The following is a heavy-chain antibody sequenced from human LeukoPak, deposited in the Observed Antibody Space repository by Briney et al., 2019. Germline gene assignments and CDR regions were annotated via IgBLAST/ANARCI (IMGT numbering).Heavy chain of an antibody. CDR1: GYTFTSYD. D-gene: IGHD3-3*01. V-gene: IGHV1-8*03. Sequence: GASVKVSCKASGYTFTSYDINWVRQATGQGLEWMGWMNPNSGNTGYAQKFQGRVTITRNTSISTAYMELSSLRSEDTAVYYCARVGSGYYYYYYYMDVWGKGTTVTVSS. CDR3: ARVGSGYYYYYYYMDV. CDR2: MNPNSGNT. J-gene: IGHJ6*03.